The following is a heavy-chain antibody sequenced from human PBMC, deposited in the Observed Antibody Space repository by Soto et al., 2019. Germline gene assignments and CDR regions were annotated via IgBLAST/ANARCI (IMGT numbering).Heavy chain of an antibody. V-gene: IGHV4-31*03. CDR2: IYSSVST. CDR3: ASSVRGYYYYGMDV. J-gene: IGHJ6*02. CDR1: GGSISSGGYY. Sequence: SETLSLTCTVSGGSISSGGYYCSWIRQHPGKGLEWIGYIYSSVSTYYNPSLKSRVTISVDTSKNQFSLKLSSVTAADTAVYYCASSVRGYYYYGMDVGGQGTTVTVSS. D-gene: IGHD3-22*01.